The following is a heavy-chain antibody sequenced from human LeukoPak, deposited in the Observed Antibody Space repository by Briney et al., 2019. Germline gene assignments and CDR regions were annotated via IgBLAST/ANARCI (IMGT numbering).Heavy chain of an antibody. CDR1: GGTFSSYA. CDR2: IIPIFGTA. D-gene: IGHD3-22*01. CDR3: ARDYDSSGYYWETLEY. Sequence: GASVKVSCKASGGTFSSYAISWVRQAPGQGLEWMGGIIPIFGTANYAQKFQGRVTITADESTSTAYMELSSLRSEDTAVYYCARDYDSSGYYWETLEYWGQGTLVTVSS. V-gene: IGHV1-69*13. J-gene: IGHJ4*02.